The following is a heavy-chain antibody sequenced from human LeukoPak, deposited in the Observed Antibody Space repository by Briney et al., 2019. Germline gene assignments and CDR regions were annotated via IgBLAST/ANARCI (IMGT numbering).Heavy chain of an antibody. V-gene: IGHV1-69*13. J-gene: IGHJ4*02. Sequence: SVKVSCKASGCTFSSYAINWVRQAPGQGLEWMGGIIPIFGTANYAQKFQGRVTITADESTSTAYMELSSLRSEDTAVYYCAQGIVAKARYYFDYWGQGTLVTVSS. CDR3: AQGIVAKARYYFDY. D-gene: IGHD5-12*01. CDR2: IIPIFGTA. CDR1: GCTFSSYA.